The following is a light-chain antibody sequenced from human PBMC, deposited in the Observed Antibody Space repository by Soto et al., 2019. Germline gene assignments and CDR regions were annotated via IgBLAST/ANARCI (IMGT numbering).Light chain of an antibody. J-gene: IGKJ1*01. V-gene: IGKV3-20*01. CDR2: GAS. CDR3: RQYGTSPTWT. Sequence: EMVLTQSPGTLSLSPGERATLSCRASQSVWSSYLAWYQQKPGQAPRLIIYGASNRATGISDRFSGGGSGTDFTLTISRLEPEDFAVYCCRQYGTSPTWTCGQGTKVEIK. CDR1: QSVWSSY.